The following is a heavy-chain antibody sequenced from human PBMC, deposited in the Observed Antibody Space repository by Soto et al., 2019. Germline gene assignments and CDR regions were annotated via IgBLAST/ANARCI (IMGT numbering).Heavy chain of an antibody. D-gene: IGHD6-19*01. CDR3: AKGRGSGTYSFDY. CDR2: VTSGSTT. J-gene: IGHJ4*02. V-gene: IGHV3-23*01. Sequence: EVQLLESGGGLVQPGGSLRLSCAASGFTFSSYAMNWVRQVPGKGLEWVSSVTSGSTTYYADSVKGRFTISRDNSKNTLYLQMNSLRAEDTAVYYCAKGRGSGTYSFDYWGRGTLVTVSS. CDR1: GFTFSSYA.